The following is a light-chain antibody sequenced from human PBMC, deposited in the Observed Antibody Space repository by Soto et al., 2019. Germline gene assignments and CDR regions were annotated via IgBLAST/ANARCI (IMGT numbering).Light chain of an antibody. CDR1: SSDVGSYNY. CDR2: EVS. CDR3: SSYTSSSTLEAV. Sequence: QSALTQPASVSGSPGQSITISCTGTSSDVGSYNYVSWYQQHPGKAPKLMIYEVSNRPSGVSNRFSGSKSGNTASLTISGLQAEDEADYYCSSYTSSSTLEAVFGGGTQLTVL. V-gene: IGLV2-14*01. J-gene: IGLJ7*01.